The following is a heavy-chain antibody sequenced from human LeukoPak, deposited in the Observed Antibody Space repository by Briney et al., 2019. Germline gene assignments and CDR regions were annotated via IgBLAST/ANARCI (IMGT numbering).Heavy chain of an antibody. CDR2: IDPSDSYT. CDR3: ARHGATGSFDP. V-gene: IGHV5-10-1*01. J-gene: IGHJ5*02. CDR1: GYSFTTYW. D-gene: IGHD1-1*01. Sequence: GESLKIPCKGSGYSFTTYWISWVRQMPGKGLEWMGRIDPSDSYTNYSPSFQGHVTISADKSISTAYLQWSSLKASDTAIYYCARHGATGSFDPWGQGTLVTVSS.